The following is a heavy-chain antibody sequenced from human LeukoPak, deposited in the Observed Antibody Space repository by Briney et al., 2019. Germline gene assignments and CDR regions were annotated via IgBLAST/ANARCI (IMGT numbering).Heavy chain of an antibody. J-gene: IGHJ3*02. CDR3: ARGSISSSWYDPDAFDI. V-gene: IGHV4-59*01. Sequence: PSETLSLTCTVSGGSISSYYWSWIRQPPGKGLEWIGYIYYSGSTNYNPSPKSRVTVSVDTSKNQFSLKLSSVTAADTAVYYCARGSISSSWYDPDAFDIWGQGTMVTVSS. CDR1: GGSISSYY. D-gene: IGHD6-13*01. CDR2: IYYSGST.